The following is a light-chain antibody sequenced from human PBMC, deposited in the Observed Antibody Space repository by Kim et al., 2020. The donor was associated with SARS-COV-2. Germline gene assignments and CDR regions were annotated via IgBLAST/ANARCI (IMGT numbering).Light chain of an antibody. CDR1: QGIANY. V-gene: IGKV3-11*01. CDR3: QQRPFT. J-gene: IGKJ4*01. CDR2: DAS. Sequence: VLTQSPATLSLSPGERATLSCRASQGIANYLAWYQQKPGQAPRLLIYDASKRATGIPARFSGSGSGTDFTLTISSLEPEDFAVYYCQQRPFTFGGGTKVDIK.